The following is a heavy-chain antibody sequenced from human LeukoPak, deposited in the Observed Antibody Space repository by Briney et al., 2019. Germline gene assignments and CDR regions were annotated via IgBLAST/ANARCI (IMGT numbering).Heavy chain of an antibody. Sequence: PSETLSLTCAVSGDSISNYFWCWIRQPAGKGLEWIGRIYSSGSTDYNTCLRSRVTMSVDTSKNQFSLKVWSVTAADTAVYYCARPTYYDNSGYYYWGQGTLVTVSS. CDR2: IYSSGST. J-gene: IGHJ4*02. CDR1: GDSISNYF. CDR3: ARPTYYDNSGYYY. D-gene: IGHD3-22*01. V-gene: IGHV4-4*07.